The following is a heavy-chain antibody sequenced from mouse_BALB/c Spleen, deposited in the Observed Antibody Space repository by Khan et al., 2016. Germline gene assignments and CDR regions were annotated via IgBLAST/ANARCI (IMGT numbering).Heavy chain of an antibody. CDR2: IWGDGGT. Sequence: QVQLKQSGPGLVAPSQSLSITCTVSGFSLTGYGVNWVRQPPGKGLEWLGRIWGDGGTDYNSALKSRVSISKDNSKSQVFLKMISLQTDDTANYYCSSDYDGFAYWGQGTLVIVSA. V-gene: IGHV2-6-7*01. CDR3: SSDYDGFAY. J-gene: IGHJ3*01. CDR1: GFSLTGYG. D-gene: IGHD2-12*01.